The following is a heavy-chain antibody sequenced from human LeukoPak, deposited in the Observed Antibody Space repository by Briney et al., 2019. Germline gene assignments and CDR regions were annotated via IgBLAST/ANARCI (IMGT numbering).Heavy chain of an antibody. D-gene: IGHD6-13*01. J-gene: IGHJ4*02. CDR3: ASRPGQQLVAPLY. CDR2: ISSSGSTI. V-gene: IGHV3-11*01. Sequence: GGSLRLSCAASGFTFSDYYMSWIRQAPGKGLEWVSYISSSGSTIYYADSVKGRFTISRDNAKNSLYLQMNSLRAEDTAVYYCASRPGQQLVAPLYWGQGTLVTVSS. CDR1: GFTFSDYY.